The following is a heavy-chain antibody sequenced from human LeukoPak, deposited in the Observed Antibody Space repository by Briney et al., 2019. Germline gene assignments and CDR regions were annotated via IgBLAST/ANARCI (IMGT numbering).Heavy chain of an antibody. CDR1: GYTFTGYY. V-gene: IGHV1-2*02. CDR2: INPNSGGT. Sequence: GASVKVSCKASGYTFTGYYMHWVRQAPGQGLEWMGWINPNSGGTNYAQKFQGRVTMTRDTSISTAYMELSGLRSDDTAVYYCAREPSGHYYDSSGYYAFGYWGQGTLVTVSS. D-gene: IGHD3-22*01. J-gene: IGHJ4*02. CDR3: AREPSGHYYDSSGYYAFGY.